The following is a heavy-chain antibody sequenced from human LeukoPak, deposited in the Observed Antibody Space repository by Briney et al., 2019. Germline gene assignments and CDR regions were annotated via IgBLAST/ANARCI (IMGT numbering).Heavy chain of an antibody. V-gene: IGHV4-38-2*02. J-gene: IGHJ4*02. CDR1: GYSISSGYY. Sequence: SETLSLTCSVSGYSISSGYYWAWIRQPPGKGLEWIGSFYQSGSTYYNPSLKSRVTISADMSKNQFSLKLHSVTAGDSAMCYCARAGVGYDASGYYFYWGQGTLVTVSS. CDR2: FYQSGST. D-gene: IGHD3-22*01. CDR3: ARAGVGYDASGYYFY.